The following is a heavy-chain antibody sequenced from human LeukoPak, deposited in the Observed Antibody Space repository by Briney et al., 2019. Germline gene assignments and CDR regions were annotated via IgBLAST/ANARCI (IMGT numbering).Heavy chain of an antibody. CDR1: GGSISSYY. Sequence: SETLSLTCTVSGGSISSYYWSWIRQPPGKGLEWIGYIYYSGSTNYNPSLKSRVTISVDTSKNQFSLKLSSVTAADTAVYYCARRIADYYYYGMDVWGQGTTVTVSS. CDR2: IYYSGST. CDR3: ARRIADYYYYGMDV. D-gene: IGHD6-13*01. J-gene: IGHJ6*02. V-gene: IGHV4-59*01.